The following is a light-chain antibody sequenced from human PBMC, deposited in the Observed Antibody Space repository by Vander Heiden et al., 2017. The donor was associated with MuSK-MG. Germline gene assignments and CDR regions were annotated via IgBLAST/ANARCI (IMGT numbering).Light chain of an antibody. CDR3: QQVYSYSWT. V-gene: IGKV1-5*03. J-gene: IGKJ1*01. CDR2: KAS. CDR1: QSIGSW. Sequence: DIQMTQSPSILSASVGDTVTITCRASQSIGSWLAWYQQTPGKAPKLLISKASSLETGVPSRFSGSGSGTEFTLTISSLQPDDFATYYCQQVYSYSWTFGQGTKVDIK.